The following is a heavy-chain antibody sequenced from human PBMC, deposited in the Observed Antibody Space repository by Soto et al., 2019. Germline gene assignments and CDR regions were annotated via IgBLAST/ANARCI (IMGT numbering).Heavy chain of an antibody. D-gene: IGHD6-19*01. V-gene: IGHV4-39*01. J-gene: IGHJ1*01. CDR1: GGSISGSSYH. CDR3: VRSRALAGVDRPEFFSH. CDR2: IYYSGTT. Sequence: PSETLSLTCSVSGGSISGSSYHWGWIRQPPGKGLDWIGSIYYSGTTYYNPSLKSRVTISVDTSKNQFSLKLISVTAADTAVYYCVRSRALAGVDRPEFFSHWGQGTLVTVSS.